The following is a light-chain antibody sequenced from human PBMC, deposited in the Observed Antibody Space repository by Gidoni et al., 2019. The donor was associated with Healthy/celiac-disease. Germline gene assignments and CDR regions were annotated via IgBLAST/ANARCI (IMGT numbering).Light chain of an antibody. Sequence: IQLTQSPSSLSASVGDRVTITCRASQGISSYLAWYQQKPGKDPKLLIYAASTLQSGVPSRFSGSGSGTDFTLTISSLQPEDFATYYCQQLNSYPTFTFGPGTKVDIK. V-gene: IGKV1-9*01. J-gene: IGKJ3*01. CDR3: QQLNSYPTFT. CDR1: QGISSY. CDR2: AAS.